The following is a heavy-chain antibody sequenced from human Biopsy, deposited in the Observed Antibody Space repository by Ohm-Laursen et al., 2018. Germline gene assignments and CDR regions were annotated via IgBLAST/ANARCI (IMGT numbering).Heavy chain of an antibody. CDR2: NIPILGTG. J-gene: IGHJ1*01. V-gene: IGHV1-69*06. D-gene: IGHD3-9*01. Sequence: SVKVSCKSPEGTFSNYGVNWVRQAPGQGLEWLGGNIPILGTGNYAQKFQDRVTVAADTSTSTATMELRSLRSDNTAVYYCATKLTGYFHHWGQGTLVIVSS. CDR3: ATKLTGYFHH. CDR1: EGTFSNYG.